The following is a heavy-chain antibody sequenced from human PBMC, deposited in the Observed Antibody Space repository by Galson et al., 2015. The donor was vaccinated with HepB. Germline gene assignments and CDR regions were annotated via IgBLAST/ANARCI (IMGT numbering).Heavy chain of an antibody. V-gene: IGHV3-23*01. D-gene: IGHD3-3*01. J-gene: IGHJ4*02. CDR3: ADGILEWLPGDY. Sequence: SLRLSCAASGFTFSSYAMSWVRQAPGKGLEWVSGISGSGSITYYADSVKGRFTISRDNSKNTLYLQMKSLRAEDTAVYYCADGILEWLPGDYWGQGTLVTVSS. CDR2: ISGSGSIT. CDR1: GFTFSSYA.